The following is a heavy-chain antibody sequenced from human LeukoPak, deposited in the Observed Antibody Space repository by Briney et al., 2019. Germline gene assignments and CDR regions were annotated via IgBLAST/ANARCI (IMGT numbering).Heavy chain of an antibody. J-gene: IGHJ4*02. CDR1: GITLSNYG. CDR2: ISGSGGGT. CDR3: AKRGVVIRVILVGFHKAAYYFDS. D-gene: IGHD3-22*01. V-gene: IGHV3-23*01. Sequence: GGSLRLSCAGSGITLSNYGMSWVRQAPGKGLEWVAGISGSGGGTKYADSGKGRFSISRDNPKDTLYLQMNSLRAEATALYFCAKRGVVIRVILVGFHKAAYYFDSWGQGALVTVSS.